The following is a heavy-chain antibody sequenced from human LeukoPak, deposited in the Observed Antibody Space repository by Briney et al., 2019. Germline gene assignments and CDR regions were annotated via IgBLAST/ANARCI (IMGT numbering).Heavy chain of an antibody. CDR3: ARDYSSMYFDY. J-gene: IGHJ4*02. V-gene: IGHV4-59*12. Sequence: PSETLSLTCTVSGGSISSYYWSWIRQPPGKGLEWIGYMYYSGSTNYNPSLKSRVTLSIDMSKNQFSLKLRSVTAADTAVYYCARDYSSMYFDYWGQGTLVTVSS. CDR2: MYYSGST. D-gene: IGHD2-2*01. CDR1: GGSISSYY.